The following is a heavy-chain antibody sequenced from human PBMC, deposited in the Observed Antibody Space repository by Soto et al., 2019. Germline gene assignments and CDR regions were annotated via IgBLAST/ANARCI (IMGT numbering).Heavy chain of an antibody. CDR3: VRQRFTMIVGPGEFDN. CDR1: GDSISSSHYY. V-gene: IGHV4-39*01. J-gene: IGHJ4*02. CDR2: IYFSGNT. Sequence: SETLSLTCTVSGDSISSSHYYWAWIRQPPGRGLEWIGSIYFSGNTFYNPSLQSRVILSVDTPKNQFFLKVNSVTAADTAVCYCVRQRFTMIVGPGEFDNWGQGTLVTVS. D-gene: IGHD3-22*01.